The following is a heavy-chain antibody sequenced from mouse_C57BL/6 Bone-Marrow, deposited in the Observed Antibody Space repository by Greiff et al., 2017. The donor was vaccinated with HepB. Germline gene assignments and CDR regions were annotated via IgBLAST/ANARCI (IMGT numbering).Heavy chain of an antibody. Sequence: DVMLVESGEGLVKPGGSLKLSCAASGFTFSSYAMSWVRQTPEKRLEWVAYISSGGDYIYYADTVKGRFTISRDNARNTLYLQMSSLKSEDTAMYYCTRTVTTSHWYFDVWGTGTTVTVSS. CDR3: TRTVTTSHWYFDV. CDR2: ISSGGDYI. CDR1: GFTFSSYA. V-gene: IGHV5-9-1*02. J-gene: IGHJ1*03. D-gene: IGHD2-2*01.